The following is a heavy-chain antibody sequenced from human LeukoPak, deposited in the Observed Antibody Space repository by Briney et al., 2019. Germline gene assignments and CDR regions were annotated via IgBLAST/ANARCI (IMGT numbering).Heavy chain of an antibody. CDR1: GGSCNGYS. D-gene: IGHD6-19*01. CDR2: TNHRGNT. CDR3: ARDTVSGWDRTVRKAGLFYY. V-gene: IGHV4-34*01. J-gene: IGHJ4*02. Sequence: KPSQTLSLTSAVYGGSCNGYSWNWIRQPPAKGLEWMGKTNHRGNTNYNQSLMRRVSISVDPSKHPFPLKLCSVTAADSAVYYCARDTVSGWDRTVRKAGLFYYWGQGNLVTVSS.